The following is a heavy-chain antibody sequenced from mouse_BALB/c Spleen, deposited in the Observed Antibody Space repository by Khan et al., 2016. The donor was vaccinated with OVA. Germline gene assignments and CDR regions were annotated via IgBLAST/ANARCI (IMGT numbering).Heavy chain of an antibody. CDR2: IWAGEST. CDR1: GFSLANYG. V-gene: IGHV2-9*02. CDR3: ARISDGYYYTVDY. D-gene: IGHD2-3*01. Sequence: QMQLEESGPGLVAPSQSLSITCTVSGFSLANYGVHWVRQPPGKGLEWLGVIWAGESTNFNSALMSRLSISKDNSKSQVFLKMNSLQTDDTAMYYCARISDGYYYTVDYWGQGTSVTVSS. J-gene: IGHJ4*01.